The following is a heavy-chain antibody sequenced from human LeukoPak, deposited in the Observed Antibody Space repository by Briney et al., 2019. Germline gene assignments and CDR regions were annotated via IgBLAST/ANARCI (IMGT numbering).Heavy chain of an antibody. CDR3: ARHALDTNIPVAP. CDR2: ISLRSSTI. V-gene: IGHV3-48*01. Sequence: SGGSLRLSCAASGFTFSSYRMIWVRQAPGKGLVWVLYISLRSSTIYYADSVKGRFTISRYDAKNSLYLQMNSLRAEDTAVYYCARHALDTNIPVAPWGRGTLVIVSS. CDR1: GFTFSSYR. D-gene: IGHD2/OR15-2a*01. J-gene: IGHJ5*02.